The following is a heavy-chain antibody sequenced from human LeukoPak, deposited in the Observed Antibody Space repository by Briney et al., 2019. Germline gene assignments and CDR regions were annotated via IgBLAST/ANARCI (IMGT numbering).Heavy chain of an antibody. CDR3: VRTEVSSGSEDY. D-gene: IGHD6-19*01. CDR2: IYYSGIN. J-gene: IGHJ4*02. V-gene: IGHV4-30-4*08. CDR1: GCSIISSSYY. Sequence: SETLSLTCTVSGCSIISSSYYWSWIRQPPGKGLDWIGYIYYSGINYYNPSLKSRVTISLDTSKNQFSLKLSSVTAADTAVYYCVRTEVSSGSEDYWGQGTLVTVSS.